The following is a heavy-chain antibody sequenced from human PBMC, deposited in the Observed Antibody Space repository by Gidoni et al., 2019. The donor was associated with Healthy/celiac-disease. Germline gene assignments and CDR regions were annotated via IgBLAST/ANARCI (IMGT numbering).Heavy chain of an antibody. V-gene: IGHV3-21*01. J-gene: IGHJ4*02. CDR3: ARDNPPYSSSWYDY. D-gene: IGHD6-13*01. CDR2: ISSSSSYI. CDR1: GFTFSSYS. Sequence: EVQLVESGGGLVKPGGSLRLSCAASGFTFSSYSMNWVRQAPGKGLEWVSSISSSSSYIYYADSVKGRFTISRDNAKNSLYLQMNSLRAEDTAVYYCARDNPPYSSSWYDYWGQGTLVTVSS.